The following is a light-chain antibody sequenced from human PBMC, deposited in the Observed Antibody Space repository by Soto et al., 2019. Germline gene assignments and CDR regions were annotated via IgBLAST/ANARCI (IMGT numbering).Light chain of an antibody. CDR1: SSDVGGYNY. CDR3: CSFTNSYTWV. Sequence: QSALTQPASVSGSPGQSITISCTGTSSDVGGYNYVSWFQHHPGKVPKLMIYEVSHRPSGVSDRFSGSKSGSTASLTISGLQAEDEADYYCCSFTNSYTWVFGGATKLTVL. CDR2: EVS. J-gene: IGLJ3*02. V-gene: IGLV2-14*01.